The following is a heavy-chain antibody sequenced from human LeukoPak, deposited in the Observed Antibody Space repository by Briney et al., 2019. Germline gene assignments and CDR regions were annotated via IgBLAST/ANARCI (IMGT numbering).Heavy chain of an antibody. J-gene: IGHJ4*02. D-gene: IGHD3-10*01. CDR3: ARDSGSFDY. CDR2: IRNKANSYTT. CDR1: GFIFSDHY. V-gene: IGHV3-72*01. Sequence: PGGSLRLSCAASGFIFSDHYIDWVRQAPGKGLEWVGRIRNKANSYTTEYAASVKGRFTISRDDSKNSAYLQMNSLKTEDTAVYFCARDSGSFDYWGQGTLVTVSS.